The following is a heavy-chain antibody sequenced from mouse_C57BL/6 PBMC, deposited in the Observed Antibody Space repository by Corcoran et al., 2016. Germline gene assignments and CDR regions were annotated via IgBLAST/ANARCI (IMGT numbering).Heavy chain of an antibody. CDR1: GYTFTDYY. Sequence: EVQLQQSGPELVKPGASVKISCKASGYTFTDYYMNWVKQSHGKSLEWIGDINPNNGGTSYNQKFKGKATLTVDKSSSTAYMELHSLTSEDSAVYYCAREDYYGSSPFDYWGQGTTLTVSS. CDR3: AREDYYGSSPFDY. J-gene: IGHJ2*01. D-gene: IGHD1-1*01. CDR2: INPNNGGT. V-gene: IGHV1-26*01.